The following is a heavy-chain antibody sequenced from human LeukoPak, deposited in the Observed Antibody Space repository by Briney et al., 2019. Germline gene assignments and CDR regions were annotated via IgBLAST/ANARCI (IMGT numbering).Heavy chain of an antibody. CDR2: IRYDGSNK. CDR3: AKYFESQGDYFDY. D-gene: IGHD2/OR15-2a*01. V-gene: IGHV3-30*02. CDR1: GFTFSSYG. J-gene: IGHJ4*02. Sequence: GGSLRLSCAASGFTFSSYGMYWVRQAPGKGLEWVAFIRYDGSNKYYADSVKGRFTISRDNSKNTLYLQMNSLRAEDTAVYYCAKYFESQGDYFDYWGQGTLVTVSS.